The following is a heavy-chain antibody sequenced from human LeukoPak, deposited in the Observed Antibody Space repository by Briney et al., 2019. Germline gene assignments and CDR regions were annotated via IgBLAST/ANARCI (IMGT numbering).Heavy chain of an antibody. Sequence: GRSLRLSCAASGFTFSSYGMLWVRQAPGKGLEWVAVISYDGSNKYYADSVKGRFTISRDNSKNTLYLQMNSLRAEDTAVYYCAKRLRLYYGMDVWGQGTTVTVSS. CDR1: GFTFSSYG. CDR3: AKRLRLYYGMDV. V-gene: IGHV3-30*18. CDR2: ISYDGSNK. D-gene: IGHD2-8*01. J-gene: IGHJ6*02.